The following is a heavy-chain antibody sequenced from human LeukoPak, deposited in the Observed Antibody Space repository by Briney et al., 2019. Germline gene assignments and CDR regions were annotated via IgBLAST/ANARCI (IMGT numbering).Heavy chain of an antibody. Sequence: SETLSLTCTVSGGSISSGGYYWSWIRQHPGKGLEWIGYIYYSGSTCYNPSLKSRVTISVDTSKNQFSLKLSSVTAADTAVYYCARALITMVRGVTDWFDPWGQGTLVTVSS. V-gene: IGHV4-31*03. CDR2: IYYSGST. J-gene: IGHJ5*02. CDR3: ARALITMVRGVTDWFDP. D-gene: IGHD3-10*01. CDR1: GGSISSGGYY.